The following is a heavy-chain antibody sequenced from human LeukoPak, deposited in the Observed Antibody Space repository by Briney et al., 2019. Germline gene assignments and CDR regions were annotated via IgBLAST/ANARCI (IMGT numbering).Heavy chain of an antibody. Sequence: SETLSLTCTVSGGSINNNYWSWIRQPPGKGLEWIGYVYSNGNTNYNPSLKSRVIMSIETSKNQFSLKLNSVTAADTAVYYCARYRYSGYEFDYWGQGTLVTVSS. CDR3: ARYRYSGYEFDY. J-gene: IGHJ4*02. CDR2: VYSNGNT. CDR1: GGSINNNY. D-gene: IGHD5-12*01. V-gene: IGHV4-59*01.